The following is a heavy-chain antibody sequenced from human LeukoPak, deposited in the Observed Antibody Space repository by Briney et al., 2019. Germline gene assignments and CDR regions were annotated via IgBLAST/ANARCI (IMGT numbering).Heavy chain of an antibody. CDR1: GYTFPGYY. Sequence: ASVNVSYQPSGYTFPGYYMYWVRLAPGHRLEGMGWINPNSGCTNYAQKFQGRVTMNQDPTHSTAYMEPSRLRSDDTAVYYCARDGYSDNWFDPWGQGTLGTVSS. D-gene: IGHD6-13*01. V-gene: IGHV1-2*02. CDR3: ARDGYSDNWFDP. J-gene: IGHJ5*02. CDR2: INPNSGCT.